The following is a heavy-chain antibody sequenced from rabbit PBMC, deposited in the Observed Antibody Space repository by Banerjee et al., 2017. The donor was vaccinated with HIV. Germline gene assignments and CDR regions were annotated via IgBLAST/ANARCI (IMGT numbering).Heavy chain of an antibody. D-gene: IGHD6-1*01. CDR1: GFDFSSYYM. CDR3: ARDRADVGYAYATYYFNL. J-gene: IGHJ4*01. CDR2: IGSGST. Sequence: QEQLVESGGGLVQPGGSLKLSCKASGFDFSSYYMSWVRQAPGKGLEWIGCIGSGSTDYASWAKGRFTISKTSSTTVTLQMTSLTAADTATYFCARDRADVGYAYATYYFNLWGQGTLVTVS. V-gene: IGHV1S45*01.